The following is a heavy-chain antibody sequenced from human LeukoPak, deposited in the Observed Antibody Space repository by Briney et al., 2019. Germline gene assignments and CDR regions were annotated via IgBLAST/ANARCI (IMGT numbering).Heavy chain of an antibody. CDR1: RFTLSTYA. D-gene: IGHD6-13*01. CDR2: ISAGGGST. Sequence: GGSLRLSCADSRFTLSTYAMNWVRQAPGKGLEWVSGISAGGGSTYYADSVKGRFTISRDNSKNTLYLQMNSLTVEDTAVYYCAKSPRSAADNWFDPWGQGTLVTVSS. J-gene: IGHJ5*02. V-gene: IGHV3-23*01. CDR3: AKSPRSAADNWFDP.